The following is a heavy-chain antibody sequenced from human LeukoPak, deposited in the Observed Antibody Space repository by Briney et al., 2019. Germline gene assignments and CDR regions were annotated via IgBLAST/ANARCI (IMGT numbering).Heavy chain of an antibody. V-gene: IGHV3-23*01. D-gene: IGHD2/OR15-2a*01. CDR2: TSDTGGAT. Sequence: GGSLRLSCAASGFTFSSYCMAWVRQAPGMGLEWVSVTSDTGGATYYADSVKGRFTIPRDNSKKALYLQMNSLRAEDTAVYFCARAAIVRGTEYCDYWG. J-gene: IGHJ4*01. CDR1: GFTFSSYC. CDR3: ARAAIVRGTEYCDY.